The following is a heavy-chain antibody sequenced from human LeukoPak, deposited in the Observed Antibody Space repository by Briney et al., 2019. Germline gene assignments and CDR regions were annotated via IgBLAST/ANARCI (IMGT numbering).Heavy chain of an antibody. CDR2: INPNGGGT. J-gene: IGHJ6*03. CDR3: ARSGVDYYYYYMDV. CDR1: GYTFTNYY. V-gene: IGHV1-2*02. Sequence: GASVKVSCKASGYTFTNYYMHWVRQAPGQGLEWMGIINPNGGGTSYAQKFQGRVTMTRDTSISTAYMELSRLRSDDTAVYYCARSGVDYYYYYMDVWGKGTTVTISS. D-gene: IGHD2-8*01.